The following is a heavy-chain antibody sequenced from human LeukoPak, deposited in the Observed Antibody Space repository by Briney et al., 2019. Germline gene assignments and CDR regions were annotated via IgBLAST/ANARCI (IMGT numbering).Heavy chain of an antibody. Sequence: GGSLRLSCAASGFTFSTYSMNWVRQAPGKGLEWVSSISTSSTYIYYADSVKGRFTISRDNAKNLLYLQMNSLRAEDTAVYYCARHEPVITLSSYYYGMDVWGPGTTVTVSS. D-gene: IGHD1-14*01. J-gene: IGHJ6*02. CDR3: ARHEPVITLSSYYYGMDV. V-gene: IGHV3-21*01. CDR2: ISTSSTYI. CDR1: GFTFSTYS.